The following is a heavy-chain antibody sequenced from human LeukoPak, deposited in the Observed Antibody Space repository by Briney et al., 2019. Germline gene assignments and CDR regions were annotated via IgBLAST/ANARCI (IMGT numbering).Heavy chain of an antibody. Sequence: KPSETLSLTCTVSGGSISSSNYFWGWIRQPPGKGLESIGSIYYSGSTYYNPSLKSRVTISVDTSKNQFSLKLSSVTAADTAVYYCARDFSWDDYGGKRDYWGQGTLVTVSS. D-gene: IGHD4-23*01. V-gene: IGHV4-39*07. CDR3: ARDFSWDDYGGKRDY. CDR1: GGSISSSNYF. CDR2: IYYSGST. J-gene: IGHJ4*02.